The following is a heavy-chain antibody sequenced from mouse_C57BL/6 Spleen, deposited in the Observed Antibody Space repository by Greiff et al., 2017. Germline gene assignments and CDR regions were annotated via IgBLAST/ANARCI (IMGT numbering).Heavy chain of an antibody. V-gene: IGHV5-16*01. J-gene: IGHJ2*01. CDR2: INYDGSST. CDR1: GFTFSDYY. D-gene: IGHD2-5*01. CDR3: ARGTRYSNYDYFDY. Sequence: EVMLVESEGGLVQPGSSMKLSCTASGFTFSDYYMAWVRQVPEKGLEWVANINYDGSSTYYLDSLKSRFIISRDNAKNILYLQMSSLKSEDTATYYCARGTRYSNYDYFDYWGQGTTLTVSS.